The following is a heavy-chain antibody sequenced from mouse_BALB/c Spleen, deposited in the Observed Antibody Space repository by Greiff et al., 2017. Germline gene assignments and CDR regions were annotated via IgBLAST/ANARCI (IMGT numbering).Heavy chain of an antibody. CDR1: GFTFSDYY. V-gene: IGHV5-4*02. CDR2: ISDGGSYT. Sequence: EVQGVESGGGLVKPGGSLKLSCAASGFTFSDYYMYWVRQTPEKRLEWVATISDGGSYTYYQYSVKGRFTISRDNAKNNLYLQMSSLKSEDTAMYYCARGDYYGSSPWFAYWGQGTLVTVSA. J-gene: IGHJ3*01. CDR3: ARGDYYGSSPWFAY. D-gene: IGHD1-1*01.